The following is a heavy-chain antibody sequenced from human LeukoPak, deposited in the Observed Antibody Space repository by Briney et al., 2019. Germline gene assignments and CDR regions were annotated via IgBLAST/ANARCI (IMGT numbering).Heavy chain of an antibody. CDR3: ARASRSAFDI. CDR2: IWYDGSNK. Sequence: GGSLRLACAASGFTFSSYGMHWVRQAPGKGLEWVAVIWYDGSNKYYVHSVKGRLTISRDNSKNTLYLQMNSLRAEDTAVYYCARASRSAFDIWGQGTMVTVSS. V-gene: IGHV3-33*01. CDR1: GFTFSSYG. J-gene: IGHJ3*02.